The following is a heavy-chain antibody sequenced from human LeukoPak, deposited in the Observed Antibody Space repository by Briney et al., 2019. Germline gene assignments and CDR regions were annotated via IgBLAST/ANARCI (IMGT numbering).Heavy chain of an antibody. D-gene: IGHD2-2*02. Sequence: GASVKVSCKSSGYNFTSYAMHWVRQAPGQKLEWMGWINAGNGDTKYSQKFQGRVTITRDTSASTAYMELSSLRSEDTAVYYCARCGPGSTSCYNKGNIGMDVWGKGTTVTVSS. V-gene: IGHV1-3*01. CDR2: INAGNGDT. J-gene: IGHJ6*04. CDR1: GYNFTSYA. CDR3: ARCGPGSTSCYNKGNIGMDV.